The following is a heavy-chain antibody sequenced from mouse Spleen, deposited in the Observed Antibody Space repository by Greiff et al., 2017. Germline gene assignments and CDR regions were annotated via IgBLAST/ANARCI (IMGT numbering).Heavy chain of an antibody. CDR1: GFTFSSYA. Sequence: DVKLVESGGGLVKLGGSLKLSCAASGFTFSSYAMSWVRQTPEKRLEWVATISSGGGNTYYPDSVKGRFTISRDNAKNTLYLQMSSLKSEDTAMYYCARHPDYWGQGTTLTVSS. J-gene: IGHJ2*01. CDR2: ISSGGGNT. CDR3: ARHPDY. V-gene: IGHV5-9*04.